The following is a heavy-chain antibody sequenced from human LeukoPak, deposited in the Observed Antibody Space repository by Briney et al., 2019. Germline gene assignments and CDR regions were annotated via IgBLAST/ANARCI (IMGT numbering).Heavy chain of an antibody. Sequence: PGGSLRLSCAASGFTFSSYWMSWVRQAPGKGLEWVANIKQDGSEKYYVDSVKGRFTISRDNAKNSLYLQMNSLRAEDTAVYYCARVPSFLVRGVYLFDYWGLGTLVTVSS. J-gene: IGHJ4*02. CDR2: IKQDGSEK. CDR1: GFTFSSYW. D-gene: IGHD3-10*01. CDR3: ARVPSFLVRGVYLFDY. V-gene: IGHV3-7*01.